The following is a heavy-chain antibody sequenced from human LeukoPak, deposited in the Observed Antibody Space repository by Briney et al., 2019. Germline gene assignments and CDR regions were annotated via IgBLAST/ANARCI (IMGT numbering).Heavy chain of an antibody. V-gene: IGHV1-2*02. J-gene: IGHJ4*02. D-gene: IGHD3-22*01. Sequence: GASVKVSCKASGYTFTGYYMHWVRQATGQGLEWMGWINPNSGGTNYAQKFQGRVTMTRDTSISTAYMELSRLRSDDTAVYYCARDYYDSSGYVKGGIDYWGQGTLVTVSS. CDR2: INPNSGGT. CDR3: ARDYYDSSGYVKGGIDY. CDR1: GYTFTGYY.